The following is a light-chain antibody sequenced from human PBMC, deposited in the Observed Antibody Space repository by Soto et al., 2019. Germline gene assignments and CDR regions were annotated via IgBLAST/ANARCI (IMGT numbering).Light chain of an antibody. CDR3: QQYGNSPRT. Sequence: EIVLTQSPGTLSLSPGERATLSCRASQSLTNSFIAWYQQKPGQAPRLLIYGASSRATGIPDRFSGSGSGTDFTLTISRLEPEDFAVYYCQQYGNSPRTFGQGTKVDTK. J-gene: IGKJ1*01. V-gene: IGKV3-20*01. CDR2: GAS. CDR1: QSLTNSF.